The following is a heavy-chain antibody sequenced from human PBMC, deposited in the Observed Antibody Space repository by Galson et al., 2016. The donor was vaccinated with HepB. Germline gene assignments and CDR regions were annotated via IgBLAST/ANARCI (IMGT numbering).Heavy chain of an antibody. Sequence: LRLSCAASGFTFSNHAMHWVRQAPGKGLEWVAGIWNDESRKYYSDFVKGRFTISRDNFKNTLYLEMNSLSVEDTALYYCAKDYCSGSKCYVDGHYFDYWGQGALVTVSS. CDR3: AKDYCSGSKCYVDGHYFDY. J-gene: IGHJ4*02. CDR1: GFTFSNHA. CDR2: IWNDESRK. D-gene: IGHD2-15*01. V-gene: IGHV3-33*06.